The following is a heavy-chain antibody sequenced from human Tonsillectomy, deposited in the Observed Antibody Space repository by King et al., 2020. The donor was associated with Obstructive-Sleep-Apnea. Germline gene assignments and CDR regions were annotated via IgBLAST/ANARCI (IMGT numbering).Heavy chain of an antibody. CDR3: ARNFFFDY. Sequence: VQLQESGPGLVKPSGTLSLTCAVSGGSISSSNWWSWVRQPPGKGLEWVWEIYYSGSTNHNPSLKSGVTISVDKSQNQFSLKLSSVTAADTAVYYCARNFFFDYWGQGTLVTVSS. V-gene: IGHV4-4*02. CDR2: IYYSGST. D-gene: IGHD3-3*01. J-gene: IGHJ4*02. CDR1: GGSISSSNW.